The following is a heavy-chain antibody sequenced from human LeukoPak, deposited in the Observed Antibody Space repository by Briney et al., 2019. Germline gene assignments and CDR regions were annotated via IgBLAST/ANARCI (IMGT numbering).Heavy chain of an antibody. CDR3: ARVQGGGYRTADY. V-gene: IGHV1-69*06. J-gene: IGHJ4*02. Sequence: SVKVSCKASGGTFSSYAISWVRQAPGQGLEWMGGIVPLFGKPKYAQKFRGRVTITADKSTTTAYMELSSLRSEDTAVYYCARVQGGGYRTADYWGQGTLVTVSS. D-gene: IGHD6-19*01. CDR2: IVPLFGKP. CDR1: GGTFSSYA.